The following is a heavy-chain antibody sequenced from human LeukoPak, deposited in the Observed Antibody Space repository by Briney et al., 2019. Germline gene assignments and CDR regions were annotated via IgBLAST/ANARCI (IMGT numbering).Heavy chain of an antibody. CDR1: GGSISSYY. CDR2: IYYSGST. Sequence: SETLSLTCTVSGGSISSYYWSWIRQPPRKGLEWIGYIYYSGSTNYNPSLKSRVTISVDTSKNQFSLKLSSVTAADTAIYYCARSYIAASGRDAFDIWGQGTMVTVSS. J-gene: IGHJ3*02. CDR3: ARSYIAASGRDAFDI. V-gene: IGHV4-59*01. D-gene: IGHD6-13*01.